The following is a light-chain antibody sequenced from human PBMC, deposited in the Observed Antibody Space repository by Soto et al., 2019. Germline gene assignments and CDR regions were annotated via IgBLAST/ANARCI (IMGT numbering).Light chain of an antibody. V-gene: IGLV2-23*01. J-gene: IGLJ1*01. CDR2: EEN. CDR1: SSDVGNYNL. CDR3: CSYAGSSTPYV. Sequence: QSALTQPASVSGSPGQSITISCTGTSSDVGNYNLVSWYQQYSGKAPKLMIYEENKRPSGVSNRFSGSKSGNTASLTISGLQAEDEADYFCCSYAGSSTPYVFGTGTKVTVL.